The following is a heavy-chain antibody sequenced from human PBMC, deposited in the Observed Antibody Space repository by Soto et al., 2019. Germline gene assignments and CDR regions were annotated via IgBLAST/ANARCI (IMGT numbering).Heavy chain of an antibody. Sequence: ASVKVSCKASGYTFTGYYMHWVRQAPGQGLEWMGWINPNSGGTNYAKQFQGWVTMTRDTSISTAYMELSRLRSADTAVYYCARDNGDRGDAFDIWGQGTMVTVSS. J-gene: IGHJ3*02. CDR1: GYTFTGYY. V-gene: IGHV1-2*04. D-gene: IGHD2-8*01. CDR2: INPNSGGT. CDR3: ARDNGDRGDAFDI.